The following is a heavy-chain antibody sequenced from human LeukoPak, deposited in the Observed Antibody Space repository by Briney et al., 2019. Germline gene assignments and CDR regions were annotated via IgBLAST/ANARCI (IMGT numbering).Heavy chain of an antibody. J-gene: IGHJ4*02. D-gene: IGHD1-1*01. CDR1: GGSISSSSYY. Sequence: KPSETLSLTCTVSGGSISSSSYYWGWIRQPPGKGLEWIGSIYYSGSTYYNPSLKSRVTMSVDTSKNQFSLKLSSVTAVDTAVYYCARIGGAWNEPYYFDYWGQGTLVTVSS. CDR2: IYYSGST. CDR3: ARIGGAWNEPYYFDY. V-gene: IGHV4-39*07.